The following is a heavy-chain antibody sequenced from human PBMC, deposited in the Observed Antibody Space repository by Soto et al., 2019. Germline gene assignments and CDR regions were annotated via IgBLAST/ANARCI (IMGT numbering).Heavy chain of an antibody. CDR3: ARAVTVTNSPLVRDGMDV. CDR2: IYYSGST. CDR1: GGPISRGGYY. J-gene: IGHJ6*02. D-gene: IGHD4-4*01. V-gene: IGHV4-31*03. Sequence: SETLSLSCTVSGGPISRGGYYVSWIRQHPGKGLEWIGYIYYSGSTYYNPSLKSRVTISVDTSKNQFSLKLSSVTAADTAVYYCARAVTVTNSPLVRDGMDVWGQGTTVT.